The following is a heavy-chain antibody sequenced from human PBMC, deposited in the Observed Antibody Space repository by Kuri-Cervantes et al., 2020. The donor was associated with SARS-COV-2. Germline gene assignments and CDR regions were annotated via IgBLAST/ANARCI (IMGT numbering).Heavy chain of an antibody. CDR1: GYTFTGYY. J-gene: IGHJ2*01. CDR2: INPNSGGT. Sequence: ASVKVSCKASGYTFTGYYMHWVRQAPGQGLEWMGRINPNSGGTNYAQKFQGRVTMTRDTSTSTVYMELSSLRSEDTAVYYCARVGRGGDWYFDLWGRGTLVTVSS. D-gene: IGHD2-15*01. CDR3: ARVGRGGDWYFDL. V-gene: IGHV1-2*06.